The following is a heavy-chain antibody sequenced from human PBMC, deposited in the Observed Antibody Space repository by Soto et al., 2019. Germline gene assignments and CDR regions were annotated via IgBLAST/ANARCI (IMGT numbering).Heavy chain of an antibody. CDR3: VRSLFYYDSSGYYPDAFDF. CDR1: GYTFTSYD. V-gene: IGHV1-8*01. CDR2: MNPNSGNT. Sequence: ASVKVSCKASGYTFTSYDINWVRQATGQGLERMGWMNPNSGNTGYAQKFQGRVTMTRNTSISTAYMELSSLRSEDTAVYYCVRSLFYYDSSGYYPDAFDFWGQGTMVTVSS. J-gene: IGHJ3*01. D-gene: IGHD3-22*01.